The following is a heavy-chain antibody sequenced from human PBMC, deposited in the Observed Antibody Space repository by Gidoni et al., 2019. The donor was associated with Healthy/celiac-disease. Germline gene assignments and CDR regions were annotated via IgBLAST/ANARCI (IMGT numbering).Heavy chain of an antibody. Sequence: QVQLVQSGAEVKKPGSSVKVSCKASGGTFSSYAISCVRQAPGQGLEWMGGIIPICGTANYAQKFQGRGTITADESTSTAYMELSSLRAEDTAVYYCARDKALSGYSSGWRTSYYYYGMDVWGQGTTVTVSS. CDR1: GGTFSSYA. J-gene: IGHJ6*02. V-gene: IGHV1-69*01. CDR2: IIPICGTA. D-gene: IGHD6-19*01. CDR3: ARDKALSGYSSGWRTSYYYYGMDV.